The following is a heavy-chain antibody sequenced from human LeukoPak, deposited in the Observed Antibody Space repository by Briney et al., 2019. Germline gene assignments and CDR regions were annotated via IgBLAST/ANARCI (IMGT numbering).Heavy chain of an antibody. CDR2: ISYDGSNK. Sequence: PGRSLRLSCAASGFTFSSYAMHWVRQAPGKGLEWVAVISYDGSNKYYADSVKGRFTISRDNSKNTLYLQMNSLRAEDTAVYYCARGPHSSGWLPFDYWGQGTLVTVSS. CDR1: GFTFSSYA. J-gene: IGHJ4*02. CDR3: ARGPHSSGWLPFDY. D-gene: IGHD6-19*01. V-gene: IGHV3-30*04.